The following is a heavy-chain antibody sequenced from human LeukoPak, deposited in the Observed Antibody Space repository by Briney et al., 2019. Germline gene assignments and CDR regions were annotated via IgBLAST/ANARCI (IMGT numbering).Heavy chain of an antibody. CDR3: AKPWGYCSSTSCRFRYYYGMDV. J-gene: IGHJ6*02. Sequence: GGSLRLSCAASGFTFSSYAMSWVRQAPGKGLEWVSAISGSGGSTYYADSVKGRFTISRDNSKNTLYLQMNSLRAEDTAVYCCAKPWGYCSSTSCRFRYYYGMDVWGQGTTVTVSS. CDR1: GFTFSSYA. CDR2: ISGSGGST. V-gene: IGHV3-23*01. D-gene: IGHD2-2*01.